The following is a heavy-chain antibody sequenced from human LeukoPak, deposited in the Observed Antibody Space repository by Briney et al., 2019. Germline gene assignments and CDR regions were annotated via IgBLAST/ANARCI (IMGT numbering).Heavy chain of an antibody. CDR2: VRYDGNNP. D-gene: IGHD4-17*01. V-gene: IGHV3-30*02. CDR1: GFTFGSYG. CDR3: ARGSRYGDYPYYCDF. Sequence: GGSLRLSCAAPGFTFGSYGMHWVRQAPGKGLDWVAFVRYDGNNPYYSASVKGRFTISRDNSKNTVLLQMNNLRLEDAAVYYCARGSRYGDYPYYCDFWGQRTLVTVSS. J-gene: IGHJ4*02.